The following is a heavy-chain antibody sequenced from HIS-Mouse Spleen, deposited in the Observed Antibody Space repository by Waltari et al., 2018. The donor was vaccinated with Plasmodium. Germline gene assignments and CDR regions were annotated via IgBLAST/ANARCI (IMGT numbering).Heavy chain of an antibody. J-gene: IGHJ3*02. D-gene: IGHD6-19*01. CDR1: GYTFISYG. CDR2: SSTYNGNT. Sequence: QVQLVQSGAEVKKPGASVKVSCKASGYTFISYGFTWVRQDPGQGREWMGWSSTYNGNTNFAQKLQGRVTMTTDTSTSTAYMELRSLRFDDTAVYYCARGSAGDAFDIWGQGTMVTVSS. CDR3: ARGSAGDAFDI. V-gene: IGHV1-18*01.